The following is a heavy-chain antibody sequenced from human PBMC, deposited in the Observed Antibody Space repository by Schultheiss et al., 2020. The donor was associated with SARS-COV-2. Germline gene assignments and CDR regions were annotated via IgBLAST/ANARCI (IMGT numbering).Heavy chain of an antibody. CDR3: TRDQGEGYGMDV. CDR1: GFTFSAYY. CDR2: ISYDGSDK. Sequence: GGSLRLSCAASGFTFSAYYMHWVRQAPGKGLEWVAAISYDGSDKYYADSVKGRFTISRDNSKNTVYLQMNSLRGEDTAVYYCTRDQGEGYGMDVWGLGTTVTVSS. J-gene: IGHJ6*02. V-gene: IGHV3-30*03.